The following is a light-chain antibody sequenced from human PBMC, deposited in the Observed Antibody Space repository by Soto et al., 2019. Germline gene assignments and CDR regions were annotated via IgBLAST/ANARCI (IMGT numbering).Light chain of an antibody. J-gene: IGKJ1*01. CDR1: QSISDW. Sequence: IQMTQSPSTLPASVIDRVTISSRASQSISDWLAWYQQKPGTAPKVLINHASSLQSGVPSRFSGSGSGTEFTLTISSLQPDDFATYYCQQYNSYSWAFGQGTKVE. CDR3: QQYNSYSWA. CDR2: HAS. V-gene: IGKV1-5*01.